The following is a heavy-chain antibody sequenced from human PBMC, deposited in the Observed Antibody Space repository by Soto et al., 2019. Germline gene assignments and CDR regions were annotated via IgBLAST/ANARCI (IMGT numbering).Heavy chain of an antibody. CDR2: TDYSGNT. V-gene: IGHV4-59*08. Sequence: QVQLQESGPGLVRPSETLSLTCTVSSDSISSYYWIWIRQSPGKGLEWIGYTDYSGNTNYNPSLKRRVTRSGDTSKNQFSLRLSSVTAADTAVYYCARAVGDPLYYLDDWGQGTLVTVSS. D-gene: IGHD6-19*01. J-gene: IGHJ4*02. CDR1: SDSISSYY. CDR3: ARAVGDPLYYLDD.